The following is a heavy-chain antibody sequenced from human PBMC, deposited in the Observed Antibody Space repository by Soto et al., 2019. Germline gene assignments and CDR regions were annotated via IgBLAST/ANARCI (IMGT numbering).Heavy chain of an antibody. Sequence: GASVKVSCKASGGTFSSYAISWVRQAPGQGLEWMGGIIPIFGTANYAQKFQGRVTITADESTSTAYMELSSLRSEDTAVYYCAGEHSSSFNWFDPWGQGTLVTVSS. CDR3: AGEHSSSFNWFDP. CDR2: IIPIFGTA. V-gene: IGHV1-69*13. CDR1: GGTFSSYA. D-gene: IGHD6-6*01. J-gene: IGHJ5*02.